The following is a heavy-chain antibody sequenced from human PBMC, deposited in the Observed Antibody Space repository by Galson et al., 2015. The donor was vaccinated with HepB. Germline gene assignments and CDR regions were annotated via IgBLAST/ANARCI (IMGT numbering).Heavy chain of an antibody. CDR1: GYSMSSHM. CDR3: ASGVTGSYNYYFDY. Sequence: LSLTCSVSGYSMSSHMWTWIRQPPGKGLEWIGYIYYSGSSNYNPSLKSRVTISLDTSKNQFSLKLNSVTDADTAVYFCASGVTGSYNYYFDYWGQGVPVSVSS. J-gene: IGHJ4*02. CDR2: IYYSGSS. D-gene: IGHD5-24*01. V-gene: IGHV4-59*11.